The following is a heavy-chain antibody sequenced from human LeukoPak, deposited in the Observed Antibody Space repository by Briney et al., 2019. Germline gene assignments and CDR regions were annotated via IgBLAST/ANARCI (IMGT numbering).Heavy chain of an antibody. V-gene: IGHV1-2*02. Sequence: ASVKVSCKASGYTFTGYYMHWVRQAPGQGLEWMGWINPNSGGTNYAQKFQGRVTMTRDTSISTAYMELSRLRSDDTAVYYCARPHKDIVVVVAATDDAFDIWGQGTMVTVSS. CDR2: INPNSGGT. CDR3: ARPHKDIVVVVAATDDAFDI. D-gene: IGHD2-15*01. J-gene: IGHJ3*02. CDR1: GYTFTGYY.